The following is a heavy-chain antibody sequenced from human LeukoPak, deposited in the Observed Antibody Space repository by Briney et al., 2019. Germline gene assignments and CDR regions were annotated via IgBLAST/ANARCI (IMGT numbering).Heavy chain of an antibody. CDR3: AGVSPVVTATGLGAFDI. J-gene: IGHJ3*02. CDR2: INPSGGST. Sequence: ASVKVSCKASGYTFTSYYMHWVRQAPGQGLEWMGIINPSGGSTSYAQKFQGRVTMTRDTSTSTVYMELSSLRPEDTAVYYCAGVSPVVTATGLGAFDIWGQGTMVTVSS. CDR1: GYTFTSYY. V-gene: IGHV1-46*01. D-gene: IGHD2-21*02.